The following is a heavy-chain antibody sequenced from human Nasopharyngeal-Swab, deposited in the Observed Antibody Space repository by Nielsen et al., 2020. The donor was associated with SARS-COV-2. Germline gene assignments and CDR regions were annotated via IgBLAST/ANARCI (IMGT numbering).Heavy chain of an antibody. J-gene: IGHJ4*02. CDR2: ISSNGGST. CDR1: GFTFSSYA. D-gene: IGHD6-13*01. V-gene: IGHV3-64D*06. CDR3: AAGPLYYFDY. Sequence: GESLKISCSASGFTFSSYAMHWVRQAPGKGLEYVSAISSNGGSTYYADSVKGRFTISRDNSKNTLYLQMSSLRAEDTAVYFAAAGPLYYFDYWGQGTLVTVSP.